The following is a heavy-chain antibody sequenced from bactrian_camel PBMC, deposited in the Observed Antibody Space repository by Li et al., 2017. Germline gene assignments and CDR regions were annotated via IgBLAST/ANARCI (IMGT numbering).Heavy chain of an antibody. CDR3: AKDASERSVAEDLGN. CDR2: NNGGGTDT. CDR1: GFTFRTYA. Sequence: RLSCAASGFTFRTYAMSWVRQGPGKGLEWVSANNGGGTDTYYTDSVRGRFTISGNNAENTLYLQMNSLKTEDMGMYYCAKDASERSVAEDLGNWGRGTQVTVS. D-gene: IGHD6*01. V-gene: IGHV3S40*01. J-gene: IGHJ6*01.